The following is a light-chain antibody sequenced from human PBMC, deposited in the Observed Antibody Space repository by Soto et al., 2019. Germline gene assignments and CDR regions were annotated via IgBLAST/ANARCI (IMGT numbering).Light chain of an antibody. CDR1: QSISRW. CDR3: LQYNSSPGT. J-gene: IGKJ1*01. CDR2: DAS. V-gene: IGKV1-5*01. Sequence: DIQMTQSPSTLSASVGDRVTITCRAIQSISRWLAWYQQKPGKAPKLLIYDASSLESGVPSRFSGSVSGTEFPLTVRSLHPDDFATYDCLQYNSSPGTFGQGTKVEIK.